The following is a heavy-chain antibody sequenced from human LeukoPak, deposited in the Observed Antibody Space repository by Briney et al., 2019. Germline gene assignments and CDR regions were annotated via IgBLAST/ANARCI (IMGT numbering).Heavy chain of an antibody. J-gene: IGHJ6*02. D-gene: IGHD7-27*01. CDR3: ARQGNWGSAPGYYYYGMDV. Sequence: ASVKVSFKASGYTFTCYYRHWVRQAPGQGLEWMGIINPSGGSTSYAQKFQGRVTMTRDTSTSTVYMELSSLRSEDTAVYYCARQGNWGSAPGYYYYGMDVCFQGTTVTVSS. V-gene: IGHV1-46*01. CDR2: INPSGGST. CDR1: GYTFTCYY.